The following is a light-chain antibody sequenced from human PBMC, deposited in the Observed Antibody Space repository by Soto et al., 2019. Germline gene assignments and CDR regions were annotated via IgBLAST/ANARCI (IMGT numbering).Light chain of an antibody. V-gene: IGKV3-20*01. CDR1: QSVNNK. CDR3: QQYVSSPLT. CDR2: GAS. Sequence: EVVMTQSPATLSVSPGERVTLSCRASQSVNNKVAWYQQKPGQAPRLLIYGASSRATGIPDRFSGSGSGTDFTLTISRLEPEDFAVYYCQQYVSSPLTFGGGTKVDIK. J-gene: IGKJ4*01.